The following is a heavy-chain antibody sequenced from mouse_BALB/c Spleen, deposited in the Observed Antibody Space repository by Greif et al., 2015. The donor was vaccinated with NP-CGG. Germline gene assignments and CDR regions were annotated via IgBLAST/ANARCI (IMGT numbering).Heavy chain of an antibody. CDR2: IYPGSGNT. J-gene: IGHJ4*01. CDR1: GYTFTDYY. V-gene: IGHV1-84*02. CDR3: ARRTGTEAMDY. D-gene: IGHD4-1*01. Sequence: QVQLQQSGPELVKPGAPVKISCKASGYTFTDYYINWVKQKPGQGLEWIGWIYPGSGNTKYNEKFKGKATLTVDTSSSTVYMQLSSLTSEDTAVYFCARRTGTEAMDYWGQGTSVTVSS.